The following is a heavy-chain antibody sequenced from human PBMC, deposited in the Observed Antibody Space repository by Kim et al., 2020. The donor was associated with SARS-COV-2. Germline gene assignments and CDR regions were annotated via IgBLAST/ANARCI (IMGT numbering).Heavy chain of an antibody. CDR3: ARRGGSYSEFDY. V-gene: IGHV5-51*01. J-gene: IGHJ4*02. Sequence: SYSPYFQGEVTISAEKSISTAYLQWSSLKASDAAMYYCARRGGSYSEFDYWGQGTLVTVSS. D-gene: IGHD1-26*01.